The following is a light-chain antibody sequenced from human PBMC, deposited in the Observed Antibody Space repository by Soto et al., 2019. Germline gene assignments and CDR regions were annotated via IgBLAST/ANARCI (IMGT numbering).Light chain of an antibody. CDR3: QQYSNYPWT. J-gene: IGKJ1*01. CDR2: DAS. Sequence: DIQMTQSPSTLSASVGYRFTITCLASQSISSWLAWYQQKPGKAPKVLIFDASSLESGVPSRFSGSGSATEFTLTISSLQHDDFATYYCQQYSNYPWTFGQGTKVDIK. V-gene: IGKV1-5*01. CDR1: QSISSW.